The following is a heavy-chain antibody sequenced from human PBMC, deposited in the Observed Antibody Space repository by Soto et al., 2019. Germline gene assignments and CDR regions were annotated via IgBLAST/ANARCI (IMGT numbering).Heavy chain of an antibody. CDR2: IYKDGST. CDR1: GLAVSDYS. D-gene: IGHD3-10*01. Sequence: EVQLVETGGGLIQPGGSLRLSCAGSGLAVSDYSMSWVRQAPGKGLEWISFIYKDGSTSYADSVQGRFTISRDSSKNTLNIQMNALRAEDTAGYYCARDGGSGNFSQDNVYYGMDVWGQGTTVTVSS. J-gene: IGHJ6*01. CDR3: ARDGGSGNFSQDNVYYGMDV. V-gene: IGHV3-53*02.